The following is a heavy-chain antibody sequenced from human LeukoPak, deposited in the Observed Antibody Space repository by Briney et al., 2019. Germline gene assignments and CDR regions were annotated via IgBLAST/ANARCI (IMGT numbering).Heavy chain of an antibody. Sequence: GGSLRLSCAASGFTFSSYWMSWVRQAPGKGLEWVANIKQDGSEKYYVDSVKGRFTISRDNAKNSLYLQMNSLRAEDTGVYYCAREQPYYYDSSGTALMAEIKYYFDYWGQGTLVTVSS. J-gene: IGHJ4*02. CDR1: GFTFSSYW. CDR2: IKQDGSEK. CDR3: AREQPYYYDSSGTALMAEIKYYFDY. V-gene: IGHV3-7*01. D-gene: IGHD3-22*01.